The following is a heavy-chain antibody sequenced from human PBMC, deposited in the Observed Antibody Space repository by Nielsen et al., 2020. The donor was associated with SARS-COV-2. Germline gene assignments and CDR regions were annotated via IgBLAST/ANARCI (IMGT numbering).Heavy chain of an antibody. CDR1: GFTFSSFS. V-gene: IGHV3-21*01. Sequence: GESLKISCAASGFTFSSFSMNWVRQAPGKGLEWVSSISSSSSYIYYADSVKGRFTISRDNAKNSLYLQMNSLRAEDTAIYYCARAPVDYYDSSVEDDNWFDPWGQGTLVTVSS. CDR3: ARAPVDYYDSSVEDDNWFDP. D-gene: IGHD3-22*01. CDR2: ISSSSSYI. J-gene: IGHJ5*02.